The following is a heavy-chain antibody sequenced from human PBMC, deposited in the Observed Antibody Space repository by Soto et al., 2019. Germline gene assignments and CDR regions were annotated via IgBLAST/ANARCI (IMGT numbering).Heavy chain of an antibody. Sequence: GGSLRLSCAASGFTFSSYWMHWVRQAPGKGLVWVSRINSDGSSTSYADSVKGRFTISRDSAKNTLYLQMNSLRAEDTAVYYCAFRYIAAEGFDYWGQGTLVTVSS. CDR3: AFRYIAAEGFDY. D-gene: IGHD6-13*01. J-gene: IGHJ4*02. CDR1: GFTFSSYW. CDR2: INSDGSST. V-gene: IGHV3-74*01.